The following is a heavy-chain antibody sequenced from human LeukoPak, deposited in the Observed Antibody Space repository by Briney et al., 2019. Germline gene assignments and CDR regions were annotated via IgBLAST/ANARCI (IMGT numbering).Heavy chain of an antibody. J-gene: IGHJ4*02. CDR1: GFTFDDYA. Sequence: GGSLRLSCAASGFTFDDYAMHWVRQAPGKGLEWVSGISWNSGSIGYADSVKGRFTISRDNAKNSLYLQMNGLRAEDTALYYCAKGSGGEIVGATFDYWGQGTLVTVSS. D-gene: IGHD1-26*01. CDR3: AKGSGGEIVGATFDY. CDR2: ISWNSGSI. V-gene: IGHV3-9*01.